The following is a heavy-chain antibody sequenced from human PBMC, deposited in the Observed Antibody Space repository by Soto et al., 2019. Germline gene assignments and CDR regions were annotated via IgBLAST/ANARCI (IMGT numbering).Heavy chain of an antibody. V-gene: IGHV3-53*01. J-gene: IGHJ3*02. Sequence: PGGSLRPSCAAFGFTVSGKKYVAWVRQAPGKGLEWVSALYDLDGTYYADSVKGRFTTSSDSSRTTVYLQMNDLRPDDTAVYSCATWHLREHAYDIWGQGTTVTVSS. D-gene: IGHD3-10*01. CDR3: ATWHLREHAYDI. CDR2: LYDLDGT. CDR1: GFTVSGKKY.